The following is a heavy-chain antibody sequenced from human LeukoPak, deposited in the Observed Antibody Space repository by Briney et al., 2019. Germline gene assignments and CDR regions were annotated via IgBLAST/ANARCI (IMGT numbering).Heavy chain of an antibody. Sequence: GSLRLSCAASGFTFSSYAMHWVRQAPGKGLEYVSAISSNGGSTYYANSVKGRFTISRDNSKNTLYLQMGSLRAEDMAVYYCARENYYGPGDVWGQGTTVTVSS. J-gene: IGHJ6*02. V-gene: IGHV3-64*01. D-gene: IGHD3-10*01. CDR1: GFTFSSYA. CDR2: ISSNGGST. CDR3: ARENYYGPGDV.